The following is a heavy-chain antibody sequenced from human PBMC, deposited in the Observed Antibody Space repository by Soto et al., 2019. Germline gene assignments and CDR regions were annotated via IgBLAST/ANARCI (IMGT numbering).Heavy chain of an antibody. Sequence: PSETLSLTCTVSGGSISSSSYYWGWIRQPPGKGLEWIGSIYYSGSTYYNPSLKSRVTISVDTSKNQFSLKLSSVTAADTAVYYCARKDCSGGSCYFGVLTWFDPWGQGTLVT. V-gene: IGHV4-39*01. J-gene: IGHJ5*02. CDR1: GGSISSSSYY. CDR3: ARKDCSGGSCYFGVLTWFDP. D-gene: IGHD2-15*01. CDR2: IYYSGST.